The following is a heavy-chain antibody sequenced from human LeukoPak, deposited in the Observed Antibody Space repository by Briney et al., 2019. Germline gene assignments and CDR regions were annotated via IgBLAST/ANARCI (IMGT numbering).Heavy chain of an antibody. CDR3: AKDAMVRGVMTIDY. CDR2: ISGSGGST. Sequence: HSGVSLRLSCAASGFTFSSYAMSWVRQAPGKGLEWVSAISGSGGSTYYADSVKGRFTISRDNSKNTLYLQMNSLRAEDTAVYYCAKDAMVRGVMTIDYWGQGTLVTVSS. V-gene: IGHV3-23*01. CDR1: GFTFSSYA. J-gene: IGHJ4*02. D-gene: IGHD3-10*01.